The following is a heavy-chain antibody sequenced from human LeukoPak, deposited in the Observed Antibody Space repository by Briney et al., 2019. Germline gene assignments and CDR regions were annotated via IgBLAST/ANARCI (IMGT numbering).Heavy chain of an antibody. Sequence: GGSLSLSCALSGRPFSSSIMHWVRQAPGKGLEWVAGMSFDGSQYYIESVKGRFTISRDNSGNTVYLHMTSLRPEDTAIYFCAREGHTSGFCGAFDLWGQGTTVTISS. V-gene: IGHV3-30*03. D-gene: IGHD5-12*01. CDR2: MSFDGSQ. J-gene: IGHJ3*01. CDR3: AREGHTSGFCGAFDL. CDR1: GRPFSSSI.